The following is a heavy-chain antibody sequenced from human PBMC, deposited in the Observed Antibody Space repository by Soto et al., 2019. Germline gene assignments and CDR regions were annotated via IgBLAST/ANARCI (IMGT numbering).Heavy chain of an antibody. CDR3: ARTRGCSYGFLPPDFDY. V-gene: IGHV5-51*01. D-gene: IGHD5-18*01. Sequence: GESLKSSGKGSGYSFTNYCIAWVLQMPWKGLEWMGNIYPGDSDTRYSPSFRGQVSISADKSIGTAYLQWSSLQASDTATYYCARTRGCSYGFLPPDFDYWGQGTLVTVSS. CDR1: GYSFTNYC. J-gene: IGHJ4*02. CDR2: IYPGDSDT.